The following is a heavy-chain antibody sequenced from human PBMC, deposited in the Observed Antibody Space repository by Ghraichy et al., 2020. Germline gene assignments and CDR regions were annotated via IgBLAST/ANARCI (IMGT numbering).Heavy chain of an antibody. CDR1: GGSFSGYY. CDR2: INHSGST. Sequence: SQTLSLTCAVYGGSFSGYYWSWIRQPPGKGLEWIGEINHSGSTNYNPSLKSRVTISVDTSKNQFSLKLSSVTAADTAVYYCARVVRYSSGWTTWVYFDYWGQGTLVTVSS. V-gene: IGHV4-34*01. J-gene: IGHJ4*02. D-gene: IGHD6-19*01. CDR3: ARVVRYSSGWTTWVYFDY.